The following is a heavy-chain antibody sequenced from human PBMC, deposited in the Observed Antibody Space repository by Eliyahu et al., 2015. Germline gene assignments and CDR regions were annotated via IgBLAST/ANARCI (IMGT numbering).Heavy chain of an antibody. Sequence: QVQLQESGPGLVKPSETLSLXXXVXGXSIXSYXWSWIRQPAGKGLEWIGRIYTSGSTNYNPSLKSRVTMSVDTSKNQFSLKLSSVTAADTAVYYCARAEPRLRFSRAYWYFDLWGRGTLVTVSS. CDR3: ARAEPRLRFSRAYWYFDL. J-gene: IGHJ2*01. CDR2: IYTSGST. CDR1: GXSIXSYX. V-gene: IGHV4-4*07. D-gene: IGHD3-3*01.